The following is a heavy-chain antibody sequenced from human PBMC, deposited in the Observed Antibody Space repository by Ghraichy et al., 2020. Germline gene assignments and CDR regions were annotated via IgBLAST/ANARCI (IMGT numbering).Heavy chain of an antibody. CDR1: GYTFTGYY. V-gene: IGHV1-2*06. Sequence: ASVKVSCKASGYTFTGYYIHWVRQAPGQGPEWMGQINPNSGGINYAQKFQGRVTMTRDTSISTAYMELTSLRSDDTAIYYCARVGSGSYSPFDYWGQGTLVTVSS. D-gene: IGHD1-26*01. CDR3: ARVGSGSYSPFDY. CDR2: INPNSGGI. J-gene: IGHJ4*02.